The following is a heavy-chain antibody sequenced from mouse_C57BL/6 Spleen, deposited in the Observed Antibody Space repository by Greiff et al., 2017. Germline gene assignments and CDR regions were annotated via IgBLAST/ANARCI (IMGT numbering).Heavy chain of an antibody. CDR2: ISDDGSN. V-gene: IGHV3-6*01. CDR3: ARAWDYFDY. Sequence: EVQVVESGPGLVKPSQSLSLTCSVTGYSITSGYYWNWIRQFPGNKLEWMGYISDDGSNNYNPSLKNRISITRDTSKNQFFLKLNSVTTEDTATYYCARAWDYFDYWGQGTTLTVSS. CDR1: GYSITSGYY. J-gene: IGHJ2*01. D-gene: IGHD4-1*01.